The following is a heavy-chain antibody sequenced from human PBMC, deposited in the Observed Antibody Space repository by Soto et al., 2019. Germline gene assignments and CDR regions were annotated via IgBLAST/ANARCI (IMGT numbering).Heavy chain of an antibody. J-gene: IGHJ4*02. Sequence: SETLSLTCAVSGDSIISSVWWTLVRQPPGKGLEWIGEVFHTGDTYFNPSLRSRVAMSVDKSTNEFSLKVTSVTAADTAIYYCARKAWVRFDYWGQGALVTVSS. D-gene: IGHD7-27*01. CDR3: ARKAWVRFDY. V-gene: IGHV4-4*02. CDR2: VFHTGDT. CDR1: GDSIISSVW.